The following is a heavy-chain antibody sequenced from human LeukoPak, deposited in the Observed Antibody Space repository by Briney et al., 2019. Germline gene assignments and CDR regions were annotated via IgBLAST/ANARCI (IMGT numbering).Heavy chain of an antibody. CDR3: ARSSGSYLPYDAFDI. CDR1: GFTFSSCG. D-gene: IGHD3-10*01. J-gene: IGHJ3*02. Sequence: PGRSLRLSCAASGFTFSSCGMHWVRQAPGKGLEWVAVMWYDGSNKYYADSVKGRFTISRDNSKNTLYLQMNSLRAEDTAVYYCARSSGSYLPYDAFDIWGQGTMVTVSS. CDR2: MWYDGSNK. V-gene: IGHV3-33*01.